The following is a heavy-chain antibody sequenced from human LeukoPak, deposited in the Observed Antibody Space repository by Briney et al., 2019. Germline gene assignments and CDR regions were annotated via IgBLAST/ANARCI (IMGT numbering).Heavy chain of an antibody. D-gene: IGHD1-26*01. CDR3: ARIIQSGGYYSLFDY. J-gene: IGHJ4*02. Sequence: GGSLRLSCAASGFTFSSYNMNWVRQAPGKGLEWVSYISSSSTIYYADSVKGRFTISRDNAKNSLYLQMNSLRAEDTAVYYCARIIQSGGYYSLFDYWGQGTLVTVSS. CDR1: GFTFSSYN. CDR2: ISSSSTI. V-gene: IGHV3-48*01.